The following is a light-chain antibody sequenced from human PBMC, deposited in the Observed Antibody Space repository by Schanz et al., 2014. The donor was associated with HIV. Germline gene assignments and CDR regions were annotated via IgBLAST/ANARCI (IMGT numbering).Light chain of an antibody. Sequence: QSALTQPASVSGSPGQSITISCTGTSSDVGGYNYVSWYQQHPGKAPKLIIYDVSQRPSGVSNRFSGSKSGNTASLTISGLLAEDEADYYCSSHTTTGANVFGTGTKLTVL. J-gene: IGLJ1*01. CDR3: SSHTTTGANV. CDR2: DVS. CDR1: SSDVGGYNY. V-gene: IGLV2-14*01.